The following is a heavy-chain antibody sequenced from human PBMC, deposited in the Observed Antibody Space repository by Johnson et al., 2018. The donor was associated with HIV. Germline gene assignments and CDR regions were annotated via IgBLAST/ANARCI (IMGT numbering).Heavy chain of an antibody. Sequence: VHLVESGGGVVQPGRSLRLSCAASGFTFSSYGMHWVRQAPGKGLACVAVISYDGSNKYYADSVKGRFTISRDNSKNTLYLQMSSLRAEDTAVYYCAKCRGLGARGAFDIWGQGTMVTVSS. CDR2: ISYDGSNK. J-gene: IGHJ3*02. CDR3: AKCRGLGARGAFDI. V-gene: IGHV3-30*18. D-gene: IGHD5-12*01. CDR1: GFTFSSYG.